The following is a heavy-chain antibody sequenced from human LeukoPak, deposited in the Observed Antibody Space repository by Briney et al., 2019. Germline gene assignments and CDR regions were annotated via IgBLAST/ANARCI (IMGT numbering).Heavy chain of an antibody. V-gene: IGHV1-2*02. J-gene: IGHJ3*02. Sequence: ASVKVSCKASGYTFTSYYMHWVRQAPGQGLEWMGWINPNSGGANYAQKFQGRVTMTRDTSISTAYMELRSLRSDDTAVYYCARGSYGQGAFDIWGQGTMVTVSS. D-gene: IGHD5-18*01. CDR3: ARGSYGQGAFDI. CDR2: INPNSGGA. CDR1: GYTFTSYY.